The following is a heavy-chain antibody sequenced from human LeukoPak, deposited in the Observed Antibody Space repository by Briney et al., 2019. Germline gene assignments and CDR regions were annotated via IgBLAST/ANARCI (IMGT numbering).Heavy chain of an antibody. J-gene: IGHJ3*02. V-gene: IGHV3-30*04. D-gene: IGHD5-24*01. Sequence: GGSLRLSCAASGFTFSSYAMQWVRQAPGKRLEWVAVISYDGSNKYYADSVKGRFTISRDNSKNTLYLQMNSLRAEDTAVYYCARDQGMATIHDAFDIWGQGTMVTVSS. CDR1: GFTFSSYA. CDR3: ARDQGMATIHDAFDI. CDR2: ISYDGSNK.